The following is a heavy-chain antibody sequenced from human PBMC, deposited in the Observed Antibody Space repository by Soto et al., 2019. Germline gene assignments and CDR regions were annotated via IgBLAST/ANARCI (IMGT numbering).Heavy chain of an antibody. CDR3: AHIPNYYQYDWFDP. J-gene: IGHJ5*02. CDR2: IYWDDDK. CDR1: GFSLTTRGVG. Sequence: QITLKESGPPLVKPTQTLTLTCTFSGFSLTTRGVGVGWIRQPPGKALECLALIYWDDDKRYSPSLQSRLSIXKXTXXNQVVLTMTNVDPVDTATYYCAHIPNYYQYDWFDPWGQGTLVSVSS. V-gene: IGHV2-5*02. D-gene: IGHD3-16*01.